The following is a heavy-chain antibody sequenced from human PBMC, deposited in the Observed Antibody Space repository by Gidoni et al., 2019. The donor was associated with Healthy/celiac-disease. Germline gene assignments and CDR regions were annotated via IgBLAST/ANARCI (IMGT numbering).Heavy chain of an antibody. CDR1: GGSLRSGGYS. CDR2: IYDRGST. V-gene: IGHV4-31*03. CDR3: ARAAIVFGPPAAFDI. D-gene: IGHD3-22*01. Sequence: QVQLQESGPGLVKPSQPLSLTCPVSGGSLRSGGYSWSWTRQPPGKGLEWIGYIYDRGSTYYNPSLKSRVTISVDTSKNQFSLKLSSVTAADTAVYYCARAAIVFGPPAAFDIWGQGTMVTVSS. J-gene: IGHJ3*02.